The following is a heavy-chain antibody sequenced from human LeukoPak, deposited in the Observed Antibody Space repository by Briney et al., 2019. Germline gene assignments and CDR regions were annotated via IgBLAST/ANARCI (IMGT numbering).Heavy chain of an antibody. CDR1: GFTFSDYP. J-gene: IGHJ3*02. Sequence: GGSLRLSCAASGFTFSDYPMTWVRQAPGKGLEWVSAILSPGDKHYADSVKGRFPISRDNSKNTLYLQMDSLRAEDTAVYYCAKRLYSSGWSAFDIWGQGTMVTVSS. D-gene: IGHD6-19*01. CDR3: AKRLYSSGWSAFDI. V-gene: IGHV3-23*01. CDR2: ILSPGDK.